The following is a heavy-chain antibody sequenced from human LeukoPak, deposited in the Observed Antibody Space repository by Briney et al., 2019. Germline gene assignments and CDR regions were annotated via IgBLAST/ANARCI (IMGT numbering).Heavy chain of an antibody. J-gene: IGHJ4*02. CDR1: GFTFSSYS. CDR3: ARGSDVLLWFGELFISY. D-gene: IGHD3-10*01. V-gene: IGHV3-48*04. CDR2: ISSSSTI. Sequence: GGSLRLSCAASGFTFSSYSMNWVRQAPGKGLEWVSYISSSSTIYYADSVKGRFTISRDNAKNSLYLQMNSLRAEDTAVYYCARGSDVLLWFGELFISYWGQGTLVTVSS.